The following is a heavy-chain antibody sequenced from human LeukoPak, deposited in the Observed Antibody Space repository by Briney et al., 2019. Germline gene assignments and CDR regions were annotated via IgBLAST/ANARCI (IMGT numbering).Heavy chain of an antibody. Sequence: GGSLRLSCAASGFTFSNYGMTWVRQAPDKGLEWASVISYGSGDSTYYTDSVKGRFTISRDNSKNTVYLQMNSLRVEDTAVYYCAPRGIAAYWGQGTLVTVSS. CDR1: GFTFSNYG. CDR3: APRGIAAY. J-gene: IGHJ4*02. V-gene: IGHV3-23*01. CDR2: ISYGSGDST. D-gene: IGHD6-25*01.